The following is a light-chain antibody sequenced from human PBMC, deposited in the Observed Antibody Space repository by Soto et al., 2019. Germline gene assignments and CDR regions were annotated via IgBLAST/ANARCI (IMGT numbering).Light chain of an antibody. CDR3: QQSDSTPRT. J-gene: IGKJ1*01. CDR2: AAS. V-gene: IGKV1-39*01. Sequence: DIQMTQSPSSLSASVGDRVTITCRASQSISSYLNWYQQKPGKAPKLLIYAASSLQSGVPSRFSGSGSGTGFTLTISSLQPEYFATYYCQQSDSTPRTFGQGTTVEIK. CDR1: QSISSY.